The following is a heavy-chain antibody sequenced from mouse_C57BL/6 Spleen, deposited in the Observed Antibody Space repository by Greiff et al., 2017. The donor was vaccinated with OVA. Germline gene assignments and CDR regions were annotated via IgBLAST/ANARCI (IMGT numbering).Heavy chain of an antibody. CDR3: ARDYYGSSYVWYFDV. D-gene: IGHD1-1*01. Sequence: QVQLQQPGTELVKPGASVKLSCTASGYTFTSYWMHWVKQRPGQGLEWIGNINPSNGGTNYNEKFKSKATLTVDKSSSTAYMQLSSLTSEDSAVYYCARDYYGSSYVWYFDVWGTGATVTVSS. CDR2: INPSNGGT. V-gene: IGHV1-53*01. J-gene: IGHJ1*03. CDR1: GYTFTSYW.